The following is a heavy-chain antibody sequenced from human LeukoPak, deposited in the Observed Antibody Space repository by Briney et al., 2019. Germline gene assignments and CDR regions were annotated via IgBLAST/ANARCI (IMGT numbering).Heavy chain of an antibody. CDR1: GFTFSSYV. V-gene: IGHV3-30*19. J-gene: IGHJ4*02. D-gene: IGHD6-6*01. CDR2: ISYDGSNK. Sequence: SGGSLRLSCAASGFTFSSYVMHWVRQAPGKGLEWVAVISYDGSNKYYADSVKGRFTISRDNSKNTLYLQMNSLRAEDTAVYYCARGWQLVFSSFDYWGQGTLVTVSS. CDR3: ARGWQLVFSSFDY.